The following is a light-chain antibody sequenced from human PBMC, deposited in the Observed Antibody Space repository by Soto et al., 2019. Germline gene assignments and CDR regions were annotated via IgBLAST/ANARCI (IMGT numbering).Light chain of an antibody. CDR1: SSNIGDYD. CDR3: HSYDTSMSASRV. CDR2: GNK. V-gene: IGLV1-40*01. J-gene: IGLJ1*01. Sequence: QSVLTQPPSVSGAPGQRVTISCTGSSSNIGDYDVHWYQQVPGTAPKLLIYGNKNRPSGVPDRCSAAKYGASASLAITGLHPADEAAYYCHSYDTSMSASRVFGSGTKVTVL.